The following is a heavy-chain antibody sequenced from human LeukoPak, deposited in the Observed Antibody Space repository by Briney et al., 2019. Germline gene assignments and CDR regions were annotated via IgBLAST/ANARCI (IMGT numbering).Heavy chain of an antibody. D-gene: IGHD2-21*02. CDR3: ARDGRPLARVTADCFDP. CDR2: ISFDGSHQ. CDR1: GFVFSDYP. V-gene: IGHV3-30*01. Sequence: GGSLRLSCSASGFVFSDYPLHWIRQSPGKGPEWVAVISFDGSHQYYADSVKGRFTVSRDTSKNTLFLQMNRLTIEDTAIYFCARDGRPLARVTADCFDPWGQGILVTVSS. J-gene: IGHJ5*02.